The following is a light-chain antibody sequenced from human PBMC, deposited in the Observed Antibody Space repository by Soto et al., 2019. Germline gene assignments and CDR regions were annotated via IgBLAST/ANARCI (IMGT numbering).Light chain of an antibody. CDR2: DIN. V-gene: IGLV2-14*01. CDR1: SRDIGGYIF. J-gene: IGLJ1*01. Sequence: QSALTQPASVSGSPGQSITVSCTGTSRDIGGYIFVSWYQQHPGKAPKLMIYDINNRPSGVSKRFSGSKSGNTASLTISGLQAEDEADYYCVSYTARSSYVFGTGTKLTVL. CDR3: VSYTARSSYV.